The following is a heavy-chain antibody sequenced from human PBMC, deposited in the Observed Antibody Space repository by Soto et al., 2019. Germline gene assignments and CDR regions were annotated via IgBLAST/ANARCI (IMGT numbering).Heavy chain of an antibody. CDR1: GFTISTYA. CDR2: VTGSGGQI. D-gene: IGHD2-21*01. CDR3: AKDAVYNDGLWLMDS. Sequence: LRLSCAASGFTISTYAMTWVRQAPGKGLECVSGVTGSGGQIHYADSVKGRFTISKDNSKNTLYLQMSSLRDEDTALYYCAKDAVYNDGLWLMDSWGQGTLVTRLL. V-gene: IGHV3-23*01. J-gene: IGHJ5*02.